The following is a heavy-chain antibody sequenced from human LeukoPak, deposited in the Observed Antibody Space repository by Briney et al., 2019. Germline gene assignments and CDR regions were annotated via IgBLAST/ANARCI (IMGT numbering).Heavy chain of an antibody. CDR1: GVTFTNSW. V-gene: IGHV3-7*01. Sequence: GGALRLSCAASGVTFTNSWMAWVREALGKGLEWFANTNQDGSPKRYIHSLKGQFTISGDNPKKSLYLQMRSLIAHDTAVYYCARDTDGSRDYWGQGILVTVAS. CDR2: TNQDGSPK. CDR3: ARDTDGSRDY. J-gene: IGHJ4*02. D-gene: IGHD1-26*01.